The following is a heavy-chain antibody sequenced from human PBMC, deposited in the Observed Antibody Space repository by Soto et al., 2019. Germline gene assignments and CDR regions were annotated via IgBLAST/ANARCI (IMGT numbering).Heavy chain of an antibody. CDR3: TRDASRDSSARGWFDP. J-gene: IGHJ5*02. CDR1: GFTFSTYA. D-gene: IGHD6-13*01. Sequence: LRLSCAVSGFTFSTYAMSWVRQAPGKGLEWVSTISSNSAYIYYTDALRGRFTISRDNAKNSLHLQMNSLRAEDTAVYYCTRDASRDSSARGWFDPWGPGTLVTVSS. CDR2: ISSNSAYI. V-gene: IGHV3-21*01.